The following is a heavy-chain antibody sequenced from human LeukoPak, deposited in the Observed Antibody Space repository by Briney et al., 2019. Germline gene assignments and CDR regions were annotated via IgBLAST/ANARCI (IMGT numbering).Heavy chain of an antibody. CDR3: ARGLGKKWLSNHNGGLHY. Sequence: PSETLSLTCTVSGGSISSSSYYWGWIRQPPGKGLEWIGEINHSGSTNYNPSLKSRVTISVDTSKNQFSLKLSSVTAADTAVYYCARGLGKKWLSNHNGGLHYWGQGTLVTVSS. V-gene: IGHV4-39*07. CDR1: GGSISSSSYY. D-gene: IGHD4-11*01. J-gene: IGHJ4*02. CDR2: INHSGST.